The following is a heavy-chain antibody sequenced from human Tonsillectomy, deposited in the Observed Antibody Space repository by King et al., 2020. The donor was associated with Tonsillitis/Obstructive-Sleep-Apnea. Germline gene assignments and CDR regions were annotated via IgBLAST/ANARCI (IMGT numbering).Heavy chain of an antibody. CDR1: GGSFSGYY. D-gene: IGHD6-13*01. V-gene: IGHV4-34*01. CDR2: INHSGST. CDR3: ARLVCIAAAGTRVFDY. J-gene: IGHJ4*02. Sequence: VQLQQWGAGLLKPSETLSLTCAVYGGSFSGYYWSWIRQPPGKGLEWIGEINHSGSTNYNPSLKSRVTISVDTSKNQFSLKLSSVTAADTAVYYCARLVCIAAAGTRVFDYWGQGTLVTVSS.